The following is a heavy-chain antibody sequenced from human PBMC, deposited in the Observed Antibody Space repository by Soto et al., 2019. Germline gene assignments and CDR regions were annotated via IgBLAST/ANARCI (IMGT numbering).Heavy chain of an antibody. Sequence: GASVKVSCKASGGTSSSYTISWVRQAPGQGLEWMGRIIPILGIANYAQKFQGRVTITADKSTSTAYMELSSLRSEDTAVYYCASEIAAAGTLSSTHWGQGTLVTVSS. CDR1: GGTSSSYT. D-gene: IGHD6-13*01. CDR3: ASEIAAAGTLSSTH. J-gene: IGHJ1*01. CDR2: IIPILGIA. V-gene: IGHV1-69*02.